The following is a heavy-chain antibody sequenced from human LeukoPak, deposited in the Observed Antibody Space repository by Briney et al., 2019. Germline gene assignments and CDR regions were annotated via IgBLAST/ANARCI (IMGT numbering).Heavy chain of an antibody. J-gene: IGHJ4*02. CDR1: GYSFTSYW. CDR3: ARYGSFGVVTNAFDY. CDR2: IYPGDSDT. D-gene: IGHD3-3*01. V-gene: IGHV5-51*04. Sequence: GESLKISCKGSGYSFTSYWIGWVRQMPGKGLEWMGIIYPGDSDTRYSPSFQGQVTISADKPISTAYLQWSSLKASDTAMYYCARYGSFGVVTNAFDYWGQGTLVTVSS.